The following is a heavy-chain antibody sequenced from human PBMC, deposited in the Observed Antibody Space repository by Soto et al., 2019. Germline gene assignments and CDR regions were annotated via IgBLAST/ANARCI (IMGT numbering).Heavy chain of an antibody. CDR3: ARVRGWERFGWIFDY. V-gene: IGHV3-30-3*01. J-gene: IGHJ4*02. Sequence: QVQLVESGGSVVQPGRSLRLSCVASGFTFSSYVMHWVRQAPGKGLEWVAVISYDGSRKYYADSVKGRFTISGDNSKNTLYLQMNSLRAEDTAVYYCARVRGWERFGWIFDYWGQGTLVTASS. CDR2: ISYDGSRK. CDR1: GFTFSSYV. D-gene: IGHD1-26*01.